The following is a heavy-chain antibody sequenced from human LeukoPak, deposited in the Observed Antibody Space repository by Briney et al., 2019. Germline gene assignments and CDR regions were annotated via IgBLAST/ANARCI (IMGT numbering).Heavy chain of an antibody. Sequence: PGGSLRLSCAASGFTFSSYGMHWVRQAPGKGLEGVAVICYDGSNKYYADSVKGRFTISRDNSKNTLYLQMNSLRAEDTAVYYCSRSRDGYNHFDYWGQGTLVTVSS. V-gene: IGHV3-33*01. CDR1: GFTFSSYG. CDR2: ICYDGSNK. J-gene: IGHJ4*02. CDR3: SRSRDGYNHFDY. D-gene: IGHD5-24*01.